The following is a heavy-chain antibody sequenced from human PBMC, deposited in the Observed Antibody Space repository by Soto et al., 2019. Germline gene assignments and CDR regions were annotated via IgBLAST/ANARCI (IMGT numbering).Heavy chain of an antibody. CDR2: IIPIFGTA. Sequence: SVKVSCKASGGTFSSYAISWVRQAPGQGLEWMGGIIPIFGTASYAQKFQGRVTITADESTSTAYMELSSLRSEDTAVYYCAREFGGYCSGGSCHHWYFDLWGRGTLVTVSS. CDR3: AREFGGYCSGGSCHHWYFDL. CDR1: GGTFSSYA. V-gene: IGHV1-69*13. J-gene: IGHJ2*01. D-gene: IGHD2-15*01.